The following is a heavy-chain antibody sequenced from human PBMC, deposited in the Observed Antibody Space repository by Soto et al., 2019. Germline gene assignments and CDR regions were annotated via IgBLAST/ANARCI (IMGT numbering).Heavy chain of an antibody. CDR3: ARGPSLVVRGVILWFDP. CDR1: GGSISSGGYY. V-gene: IGHV4-31*03. D-gene: IGHD3-10*01. CDR2: IYYSGST. J-gene: IGHJ5*02. Sequence: SETLSLTCTVSGGSISSGGYYWSWIRQHPGKGLEWIGYIYYSGSTYYNPSLKSRVTISVDTSKNQFSLKLSSVTAADTAVYYCARGPSLVVRGVILWFDPWGQGTLVTVSS.